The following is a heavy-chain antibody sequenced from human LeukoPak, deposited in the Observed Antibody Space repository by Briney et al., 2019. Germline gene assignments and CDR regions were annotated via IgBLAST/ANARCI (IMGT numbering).Heavy chain of an antibody. J-gene: IGHJ4*02. V-gene: IGHV1-2*02. CDR3: ARSHYDFWSGYYTTYFDY. CDR2: INPNSGGT. CDR1: GYTFTGYY. Sequence: ASVKVSCKASGYTFTGYYMHWVRQAPGQGLEWMGWINPNSGGTNYAQKFQGRVTMTRDTSISTAYMELSRPRSDDTAVYYCARSHYDFWSGYYTTYFDYWGQGTLVTVSS. D-gene: IGHD3-3*01.